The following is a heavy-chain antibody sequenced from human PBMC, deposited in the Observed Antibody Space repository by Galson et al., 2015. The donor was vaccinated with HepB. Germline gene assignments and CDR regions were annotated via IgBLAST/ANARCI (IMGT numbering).Heavy chain of an antibody. J-gene: IGHJ6*02. D-gene: IGHD6-19*01. CDR2: ISYDGSNK. Sequence: SLRLSCAASGFTFSSYAMHWVRQAPGKGLEWVAVISYDGSNKYYADSVKGRFTISRDNSKNTLYLQMNSLRAEDTAVYYCAKVAGEIYYYYYGMDVWGQGTTVTVSS. CDR1: GFTFSSYA. V-gene: IGHV3-30*04. CDR3: AKVAGEIYYYYYGMDV.